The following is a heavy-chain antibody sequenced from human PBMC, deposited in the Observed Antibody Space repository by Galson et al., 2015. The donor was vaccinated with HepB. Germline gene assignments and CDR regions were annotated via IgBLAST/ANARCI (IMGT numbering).Heavy chain of an antibody. V-gene: IGHV3-30-3*01. J-gene: IGHJ4*02. CDR3: VIGGRGTGGRFLYYFDY. CDR1: GLTFSDYP. CDR2: ISDDGTNK. Sequence: SLRLSCAASGLTFSDYPMHWVRLAPGKGLEWVALISDDGTNKHYADSVKGRFTISRDTSQDTSDLQMNSLRIEDTAVYYCVIGGRGTGGRFLYYFDYWGQGTLVTVSS. D-gene: IGHD7-27*01.